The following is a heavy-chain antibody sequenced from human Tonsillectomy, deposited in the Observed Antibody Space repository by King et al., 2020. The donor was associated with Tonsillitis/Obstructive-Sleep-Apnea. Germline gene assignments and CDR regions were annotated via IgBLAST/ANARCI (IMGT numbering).Heavy chain of an antibody. V-gene: IGHV3-49*05. CDR2: IRSKAYGGTT. J-gene: IGHJ4*02. CDR3: TSWPLGFTAATKDPFDY. CDR1: GFTFGDYA. Sequence: VQLVESGGGLVKPGRSLRLSCTASGFTFGDYAMSWFRQAPGKGLEWVGFIRSKAYGGTTEYAASVKGRFTISRDDSKSIAYLQMNSLKTEVTAVYYWTSWPLGFTAATKDPFDYWGQGTLVTVSS. D-gene: IGHD2-15*01.